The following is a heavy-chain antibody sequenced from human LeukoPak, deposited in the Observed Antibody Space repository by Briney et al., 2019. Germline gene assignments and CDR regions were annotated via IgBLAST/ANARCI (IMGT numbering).Heavy chain of an antibody. CDR1: GFTFSSYG. D-gene: IGHD5-12*01. Sequence: PGGSLRLSCAASGFTFSSYGMHWVRQAPGKGLEWVAFIRYDGSNKYDADSVKGRFTISRDNAKNSLYLQMNSLRAEDTAVYYCASIVYSGYDSSDYWGQGTLVTVSS. V-gene: IGHV3-30*02. CDR3: ASIVYSGYDSSDY. J-gene: IGHJ4*02. CDR2: IRYDGSNK.